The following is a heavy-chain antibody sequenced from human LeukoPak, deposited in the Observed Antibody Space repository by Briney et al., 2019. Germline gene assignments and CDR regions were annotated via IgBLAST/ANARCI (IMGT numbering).Heavy chain of an antibody. Sequence: GGSLRLSRVASGFTFSTYWMSWVRQAPGKGLEGVASINQDGSEKYYVDSVKGRFTISRDNAKNSLYVQMNGLRAEDTAVYYCARVRCWVCFDYWGQGTLVTVSS. CDR1: GFTFSTYW. CDR2: INQDGSEK. J-gene: IGHJ4*02. V-gene: IGHV3-7*04. D-gene: IGHD4/OR15-4a*01. CDR3: ARVRCWVCFDY.